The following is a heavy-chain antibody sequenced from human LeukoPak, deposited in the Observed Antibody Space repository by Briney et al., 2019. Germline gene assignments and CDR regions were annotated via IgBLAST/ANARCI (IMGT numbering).Heavy chain of an antibody. D-gene: IGHD5-24*01. CDR3: AAPHGDVEFQH. J-gene: IGHJ1*01. Sequence: GESLKISCNASGYTFINYWIGWVRQMPGQGLEWMGVIHPGESTTTNSPSFQGQLIISADKSIKTAYLQWSSLKASDTAIYYCAAPHGDVEFQHWGQGILVTVSS. CDR2: IHPGESTT. CDR1: GYTFINYW. V-gene: IGHV5-51*01.